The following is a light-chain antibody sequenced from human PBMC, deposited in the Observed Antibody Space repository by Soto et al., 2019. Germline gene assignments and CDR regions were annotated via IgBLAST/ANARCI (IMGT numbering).Light chain of an antibody. Sequence: DIQMTQSPSSLSASLGDRLTITCRASQAIRNDLAWYQQKPGRAPKRLIYGSSSLQSGVPTRFSGRGSGTEFTLTISSLQPEDFATYYCLQHNVFPRTFGQGTKVDI. CDR1: QAIRND. CDR3: LQHNVFPRT. J-gene: IGKJ1*01. CDR2: GSS. V-gene: IGKV1-17*01.